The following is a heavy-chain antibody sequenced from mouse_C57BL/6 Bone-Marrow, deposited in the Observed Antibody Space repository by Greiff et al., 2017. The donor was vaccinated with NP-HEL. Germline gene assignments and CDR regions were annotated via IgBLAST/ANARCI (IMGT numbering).Heavy chain of an antibody. Sequence: VQLQQPGAELVKPGASVKLSCKASGYTFTSYWMHWVKQRPGQGLEWIGMIHPNSGSTNYNEKFKSKATLTVDKSSSTAYMQLSSLTSEDSAVYYCARQFDRKYGWDLDYEGQGTTLTVTA. J-gene: IGHJ2*01. D-gene: IGHD1-2*01. CDR3: ARQFDRKYGWDLDY. CDR1: GYTFTSYW. CDR2: IHPNSGST. V-gene: IGHV1-64*01.